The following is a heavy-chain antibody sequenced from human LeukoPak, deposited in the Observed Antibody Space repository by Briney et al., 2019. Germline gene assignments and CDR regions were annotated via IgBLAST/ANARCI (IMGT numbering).Heavy chain of an antibody. CDR2: INHSGYT. CDR1: GVSFDDYY. CDR3: TRMTAGHDY. J-gene: IGHJ4*02. Sequence: SETLSLTCAVSGVSFDDYYWSWVRQTPGKGLEWIGEINHSGYTDDSPSLKSRVTLSIDTSRKQFSLNLRSVTVADTGIYYCTRMTAGHDYWGQGTLVTVSS. D-gene: IGHD2-21*02. V-gene: IGHV4-34*01.